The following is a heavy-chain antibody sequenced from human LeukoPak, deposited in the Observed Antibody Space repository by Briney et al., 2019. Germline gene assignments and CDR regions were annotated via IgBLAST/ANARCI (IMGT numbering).Heavy chain of an antibody. J-gene: IGHJ4*02. CDR2: ISGSGGTT. CDR3: AKEVVGATFHYFDY. D-gene: IGHD1-26*01. V-gene: IGHV3-23*01. Sequence: GGSLRLSCATSGFTFSSYAMNWVRQGPGKGLEWVSDISGSGGTTYYADSVKGRFTISRDNSKNTLFLQVNSLRAEDTAVYYCAKEVVGATFHYFDYWGQGTLVTVSS. CDR1: GFTFSSYA.